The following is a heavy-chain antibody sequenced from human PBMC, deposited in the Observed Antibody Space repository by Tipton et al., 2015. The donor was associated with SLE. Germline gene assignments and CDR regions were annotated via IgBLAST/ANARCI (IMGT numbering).Heavy chain of an antibody. V-gene: IGHV4-59*08. J-gene: IGHJ5*02. CDR2: AYYNGAT. CDR3: VKGGDYDWFDP. Sequence: LRLSCTVSGGSITNHYWNWIRQPPGKGLEWIGHAYYNGATNYKPSLRSRVTISVDRSKNQFSLKMTSVTMKDTAMYFCVKGGDYDWFDPWGQGILVTVSS. CDR1: GGSITNHY. D-gene: IGHD2-21*02.